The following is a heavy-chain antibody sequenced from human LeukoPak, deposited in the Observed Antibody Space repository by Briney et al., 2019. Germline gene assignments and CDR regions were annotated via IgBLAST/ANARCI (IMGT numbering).Heavy chain of an antibody. J-gene: IGHJ6*03. Sequence: SGPRSLTCAVYGGSFKGYYWSWIRQPPARGLEWIGEINPGGSTNYNASLKGRVAISADTSKNQFSLELSPVTAADTAVYYCASHRLYYHYMDVWGKGTTVTVSS. CDR1: GGSFKGYY. CDR2: INPGGST. V-gene: IGHV4-34*01. CDR3: ASHRLYYHYMDV.